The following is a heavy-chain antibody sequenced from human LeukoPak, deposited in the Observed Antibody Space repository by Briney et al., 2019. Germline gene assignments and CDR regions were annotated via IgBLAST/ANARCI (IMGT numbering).Heavy chain of an antibody. J-gene: IGHJ4*02. CDR2: INSDGRST. CDR3: ARDGVAAPDY. D-gene: IGHD3-3*01. V-gene: IGHV3-74*01. Sequence: LLWVSRINSDGRSTTYADSVKGRFTISRDNAKNTLYLQLNSLRAEDTAVYFCARDGVAAPDYWGQGTLVTVSS.